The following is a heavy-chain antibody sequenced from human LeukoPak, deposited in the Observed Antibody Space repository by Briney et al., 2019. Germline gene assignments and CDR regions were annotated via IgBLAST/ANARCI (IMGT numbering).Heavy chain of an antibody. CDR1: GFTFSSYG. D-gene: IGHD2/OR15-2a*01. CDR2: ISYDGSNK. J-gene: IGHJ4*02. Sequence: PGGSLRLSCAASGFTFSSYGMHWVRQAPGKGLEWVAVISYDGSNKYYADSVKGRFTISRDNSKNTLYLQMNSLRAEDTAVYYCANQDSTEYSYYFDLWGQGTLVTVSS. CDR3: ANQDSTEYSYYFDL. V-gene: IGHV3-30*18.